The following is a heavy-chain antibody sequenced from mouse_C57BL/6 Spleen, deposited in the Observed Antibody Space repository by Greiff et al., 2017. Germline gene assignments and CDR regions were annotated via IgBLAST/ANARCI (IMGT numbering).Heavy chain of an antibody. CDR3: AREEIYYGNPFAD. D-gene: IGHD2-1*01. CDR1: GYAFSSSW. V-gene: IGHV1-82*01. CDR2: IYPGDGDT. Sequence: QVQLKESGPELVKPGASVKISCKASGYAFSSSWMNWVKQRPGKGLEWIGRIYPGDGDTNYNGKFKGKATLTADKSSSTAYMQLSSLTSEDSAVYFCAREEIYYGNPFADWGQGTLVTVSA. J-gene: IGHJ3*01.